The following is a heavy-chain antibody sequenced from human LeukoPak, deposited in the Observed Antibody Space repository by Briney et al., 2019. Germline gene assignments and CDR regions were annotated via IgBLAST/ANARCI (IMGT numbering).Heavy chain of an antibody. V-gene: IGHV1-69*13. CDR1: GGTFISYA. Sequence: SVKVSCKASGGTFISYAISWVRQAPGQGLEWMGGIIPIFGTANYAQKFQGRVTITADESTSTAYMELSSLRSEDTAVYYCARSLYYYDSSGYSYYYYGMDVWGQGTTVTVSS. CDR2: IIPIFGTA. J-gene: IGHJ6*02. D-gene: IGHD3-22*01. CDR3: ARSLYYYDSSGYSYYYYGMDV.